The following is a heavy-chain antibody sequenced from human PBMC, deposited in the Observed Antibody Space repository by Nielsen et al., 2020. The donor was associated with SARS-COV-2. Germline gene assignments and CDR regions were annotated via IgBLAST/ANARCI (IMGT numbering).Heavy chain of an antibody. V-gene: IGHV3-23*01. J-gene: IGHJ3*02. CDR3: AKDDVVRGDAYDI. D-gene: IGHD3-10*01. Sequence: GESLHISCAASGFTFNIYAIAWVRRPPGRGLEWVSGTSASGASTYYPDPVKRRFSISRDNSRNTLYLQMNSLRVEDTAIYFCAKDDVVRGDAYDIWGQGTVVTVSS. CDR1: GFTFNIYA. CDR2: TSASGAST.